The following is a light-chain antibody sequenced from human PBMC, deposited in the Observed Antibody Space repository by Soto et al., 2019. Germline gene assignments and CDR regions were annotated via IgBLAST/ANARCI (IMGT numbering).Light chain of an antibody. CDR3: SSYAGSNWYV. V-gene: IGLV2-8*01. CDR2: EVN. CDR1: NSDVGGYNY. Sequence: QSVLTQPPSASRSPGQSVTISCTGTNSDVGGYNYVSWYQQYPGKAPKLIIYEVNERPSGVPDRFSGSKSGNTASLTVSGLQTADEADYYCSSYAGSNWYVFGTGTKVTVL. J-gene: IGLJ1*01.